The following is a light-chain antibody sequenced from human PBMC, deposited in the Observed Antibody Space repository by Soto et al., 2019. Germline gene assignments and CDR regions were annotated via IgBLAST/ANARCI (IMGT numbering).Light chain of an antibody. CDR3: QQYGSTPVT. J-gene: IGKJ1*01. CDR2: GAS. CDR1: QSVTSSY. V-gene: IGKV3-20*01. Sequence: EIVLTQSSGTLSLSPGERATLSCRASQSVTSSYLAWYQQKPGQAPRLLIYGASSRATGIPDRFSGSGSGTDFILTISRLEPEDFSLYYCQQYGSTPVTFGQWTKVDIK.